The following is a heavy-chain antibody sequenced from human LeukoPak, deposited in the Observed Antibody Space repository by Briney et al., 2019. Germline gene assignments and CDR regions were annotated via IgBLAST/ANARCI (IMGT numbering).Heavy chain of an antibody. D-gene: IGHD2-15*01. CDR3: AREWVGSNSNWFDP. V-gene: IGHV4-61*01. CDR2: IYYSGST. J-gene: IGHJ5*02. Sequence: SETLSLTCTVSGGSISSGSYYWSWIRQPPGKGLEWIGYIYYSGSTNYNPSLKSRVTISVDTSKNQFSLKLSSVTAADTAVYYCAREWVGSNSNWFDPWGQGTLVTVSS. CDR1: GGSISSGSYY.